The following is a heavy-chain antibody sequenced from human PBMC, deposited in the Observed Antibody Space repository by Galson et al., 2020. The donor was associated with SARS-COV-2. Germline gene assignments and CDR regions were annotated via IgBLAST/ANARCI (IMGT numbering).Heavy chain of an antibody. J-gene: IGHJ4*02. CDR1: GFTFTNYW. CDR2: IKTDGTQT. Sequence: TGGSLRLSCVASGFTFTNYWMQWVRQAPGQGLVWVSRIKTDGTQTRHADSVKGRFTISRDNARNTLYLLKHSLRAEDTGVYFCARETYHQGSYFSDFWGQGTLVTVSS. V-gene: IGHV3-74*01. CDR3: ARETYHQGSYFSDF. D-gene: IGHD2-15*01.